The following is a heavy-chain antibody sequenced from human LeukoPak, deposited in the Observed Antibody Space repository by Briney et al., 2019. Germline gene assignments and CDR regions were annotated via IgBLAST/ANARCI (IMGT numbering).Heavy chain of an antibody. CDR2: ISYDGSNK. CDR1: GFTFSSYA. CDR3: ARVGIAARLYGTSYFDY. D-gene: IGHD6-6*01. V-gene: IGHV3-30*04. Sequence: QTGGSLRLSCAASGFTFSSYAMHWVRQAPGKGLEWVAVISYDGSNKYYADSVKGRFTISRDNSKNTLYLQMNSLRAEDTAVYYCARVGIAARLYGTSYFDYWGQGTLVTVSS. J-gene: IGHJ4*02.